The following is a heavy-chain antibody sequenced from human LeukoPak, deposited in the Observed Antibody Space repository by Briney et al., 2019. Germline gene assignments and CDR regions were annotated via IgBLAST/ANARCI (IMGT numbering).Heavy chain of an antibody. CDR2: ISYDGNNK. CDR3: ARDALK. V-gene: IGHV3-30-3*01. Sequence: PGGSLRLSCAASGFTFSSYTMHWVRQAPGKGLEWVAIISYDGNNKYYADSVQGRFTISRDNSKNTLYLQVNSLRTEDTAVYYCARDALKWGQGTLVIVSS. J-gene: IGHJ4*02. CDR1: GFTFSSYT.